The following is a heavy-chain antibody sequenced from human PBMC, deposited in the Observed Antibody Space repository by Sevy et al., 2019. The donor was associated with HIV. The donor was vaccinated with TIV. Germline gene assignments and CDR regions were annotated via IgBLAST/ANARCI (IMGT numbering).Heavy chain of an antibody. J-gene: IGHJ4*02. CDR2: IKSKTDGGTR. CDR1: GFSFRNAW. D-gene: IGHD1-26*01. Sequence: GGSLRLSCAASGFSFRNAWMSWVRQAPGKGLEWVGRIKSKTDGGTRDFAAPVKGRFAISRDDSKSTFYLQMDSLKTEDTGVYYCTAGVGTSDCDYWGQGILVTVSS. V-gene: IGHV3-15*01. CDR3: TAGVGTSDCDY.